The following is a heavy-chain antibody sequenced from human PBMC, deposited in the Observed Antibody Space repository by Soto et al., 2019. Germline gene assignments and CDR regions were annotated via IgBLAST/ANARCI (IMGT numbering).Heavy chain of an antibody. J-gene: IGHJ4*02. CDR1: GGSISSSSYY. D-gene: IGHD5-12*01. CDR3: ARSVEDGYNYRNFDY. Sequence: PSETLSLTCTVSGGSISSSSYYWGWIRQPPGKGLEWIGSIYYSGSTYYNPSLKSRVTISVDTSKNQFSLKLSSVTAADTAVYYCARSVEDGYNYRNFDYWGQGTLVTVSS. V-gene: IGHV4-39*01. CDR2: IYYSGST.